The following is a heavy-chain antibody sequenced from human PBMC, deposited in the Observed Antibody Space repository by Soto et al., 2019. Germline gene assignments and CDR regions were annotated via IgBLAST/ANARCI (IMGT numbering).Heavy chain of an antibody. Sequence: GGSLRLSCAASGFTFSSYAMSWVRQAPGKGLEWVSAISGSGGSTYYADSVKGRFTISRDNSKNTLYLQMNSLRAEDTAVYYCAKGDGYNFGELGSFDYWGQGTLVTVSS. J-gene: IGHJ4*02. D-gene: IGHD5-12*01. V-gene: IGHV3-23*01. CDR3: AKGDGYNFGELGSFDY. CDR1: GFTFSSYA. CDR2: ISGSGGST.